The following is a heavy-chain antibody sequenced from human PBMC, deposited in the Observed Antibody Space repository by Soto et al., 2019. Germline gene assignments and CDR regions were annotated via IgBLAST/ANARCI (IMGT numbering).Heavy chain of an antibody. CDR2: IDYSGST. V-gene: IGHV4-39*07. J-gene: IGHJ4*02. D-gene: IGHD1-1*01. CDR3: ARTTGGPFDY. Sequence: SETLSLTCTFSGGSISSSSYXWGWIRQPPGKGREWIGSIDYSGSTYYNPSLKTRVTISVDTSKTQFSLKLSSVTAADTAVYYCARTTGGPFDYWGQGTPVTVSS. CDR1: GGSISSSSYX.